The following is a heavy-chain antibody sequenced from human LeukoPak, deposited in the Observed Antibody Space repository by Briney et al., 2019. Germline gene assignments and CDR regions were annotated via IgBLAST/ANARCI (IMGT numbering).Heavy chain of an antibody. V-gene: IGHV4-38-2*02. Sequence: SETLSLTCTVSGYSISSGYYWGWIRQPPGKGLEWIGSIYHSGSTYYNPSLKSRVTISVDTSKNQFSLKLSSVTAADTAVYYCASGQLWFPFDYWGQGTLVTVSS. CDR1: GYSISSGYY. J-gene: IGHJ4*02. CDR3: ASGQLWFPFDY. D-gene: IGHD5-18*01. CDR2: IYHSGST.